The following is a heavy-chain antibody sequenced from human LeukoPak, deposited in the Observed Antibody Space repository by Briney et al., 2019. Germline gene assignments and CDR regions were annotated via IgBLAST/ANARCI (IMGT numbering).Heavy chain of an antibody. CDR1: GFTVSSYY. Sequence: GGSLRLSCAASGFTVSSYYMAWVRQAPGKGLECVSFIYNGNSTYYADSVKGRFTISRDNSKNTLYLQIYSLRAGDTAVYYCAKDDALIRFNDWGQGTLVTVSS. D-gene: IGHD3-3*01. V-gene: IGHV3-66*01. CDR2: IYNGNST. J-gene: IGHJ4*02. CDR3: AKDDALIRFND.